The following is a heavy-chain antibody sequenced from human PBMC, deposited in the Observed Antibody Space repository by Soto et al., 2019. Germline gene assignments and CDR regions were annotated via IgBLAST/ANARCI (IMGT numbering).Heavy chain of an antibody. D-gene: IGHD2-15*01. J-gene: IGHJ4*02. CDR3: AKDFGSGGSPFDF. Sequence: QSGGSLRLSCETSGFSFARYSMHWVRQAPGKGLEWVAVISFDGDHKYHTNSVEGRFTISRDNSKSTLYLQMNSLRREDTAVYYCAKDFGSGGSPFDFWGQGSPVTVSS. CDR2: ISFDGDHK. CDR1: GFSFARYS. V-gene: IGHV3-30*18.